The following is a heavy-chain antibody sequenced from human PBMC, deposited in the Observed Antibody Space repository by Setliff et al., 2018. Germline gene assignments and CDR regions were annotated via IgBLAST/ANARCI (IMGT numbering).Heavy chain of an antibody. V-gene: IGHV1-8*03. CDR3: ARGRRGNYDFWSGYSNWFDP. D-gene: IGHD3-3*01. CDR2: MNPNSGNT. J-gene: IGHJ5*02. CDR1: RYTFTSYD. Sequence: GASVKVSCKASRYTFTSYDINWVRQATGQGLEWMGWMNPNSGNTGYAQKFQGRVTITRNTSISTAYMELSSLRSEDTAVYYCARGRRGNYDFWSGYSNWFDPWGQGTLVTVSS.